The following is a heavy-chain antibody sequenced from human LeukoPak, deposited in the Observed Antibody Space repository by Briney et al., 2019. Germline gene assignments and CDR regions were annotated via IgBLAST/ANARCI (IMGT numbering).Heavy chain of an antibody. CDR2: IFYGGST. D-gene: IGHD2-2*02. Sequence: SETLSLTCTVSGGSISSYYWSWIRQPPGKGLEWIGYIFYGGSTNYNPSLKSRVTMSVDTSKNQFSLKLSSVTAADTAVYYCARDGSQVVPAAIGWFDPWGQGTLVTVSS. J-gene: IGHJ5*02. CDR3: ARDGSQVVPAAIGWFDP. V-gene: IGHV4-59*12. CDR1: GGSISSYY.